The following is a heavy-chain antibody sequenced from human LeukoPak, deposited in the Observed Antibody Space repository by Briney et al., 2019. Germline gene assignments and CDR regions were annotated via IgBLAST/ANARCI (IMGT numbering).Heavy chain of an antibody. CDR1: FSGNY. J-gene: IGHJ4*02. D-gene: IGHD1-14*01. CDR2: IDRNSGDT. Sequence: ASVKVSCKASFSGNYFQWVRQAPGQGFEWIGCIDRNSGDTDYAQKFQGRVTMTRDTSISTVYMELTRLRSDDTAFYYCARDGNFDYWGQGTLVTVSS. CDR3: ARDGNFDY. V-gene: IGHV1-2*02.